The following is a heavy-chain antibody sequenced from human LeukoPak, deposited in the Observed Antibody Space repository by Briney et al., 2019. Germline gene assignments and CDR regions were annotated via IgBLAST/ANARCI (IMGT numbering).Heavy chain of an antibody. Sequence: GGSLRLSCAASGFSFGSYAMSWVRQTPGKGLEWVSAISTGGGTTSYADSVKGRFTISRDNSKNMLYLHMNSLRAEDTAVYSCAKDLYYGSGRYHPPYSSNPWCQSPPVTVS. D-gene: IGHD3-10*01. J-gene: IGHJ5*02. CDR2: ISTGGGTT. V-gene: IGHV3-23*01. CDR1: GFSFGSYA. CDR3: AKDLYYGSGRYHPPYSSNP.